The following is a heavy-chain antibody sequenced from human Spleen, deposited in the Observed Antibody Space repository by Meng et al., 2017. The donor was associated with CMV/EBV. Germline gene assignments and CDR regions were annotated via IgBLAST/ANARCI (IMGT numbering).Heavy chain of an antibody. CDR1: GFTFSNYW. Sequence: GESLKISCAVSGFTFSNYWMNWVRQAPGKGLEWVANIKQDGSEKYYVDSVKGRFTISRDNAKNSLYLQMNSLRAEDTALYYCAGDPLAGGMDVWGQGTTVTVS. CDR3: AGDPLAGGMDV. V-gene: IGHV3-7*03. CDR2: IKQDGSEK. D-gene: IGHD3-10*01. J-gene: IGHJ6*02.